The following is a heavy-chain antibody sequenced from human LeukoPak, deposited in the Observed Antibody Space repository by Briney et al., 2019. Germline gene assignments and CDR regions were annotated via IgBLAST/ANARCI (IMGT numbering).Heavy chain of an antibody. CDR3: ARGYSGYDHSVSAYYFDY. D-gene: IGHD5-12*01. V-gene: IGHV4-34*12. Sequence: SETLSLTCAVYGGSFSGYYWSWIRQPPGKGLEWIGEIIHSGSTNYNPSLKSRVTISVDTSKNQFSLRLSSVTAADTAVYYCARGYSGYDHSVSAYYFDYWGQGTLVTVSS. CDR1: GGSFSGYY. CDR2: IIHSGST. J-gene: IGHJ4*02.